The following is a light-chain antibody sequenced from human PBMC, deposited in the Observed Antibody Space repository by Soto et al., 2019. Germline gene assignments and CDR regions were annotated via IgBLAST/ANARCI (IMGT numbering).Light chain of an antibody. Sequence: QAASVSGSPGQSITISCTGTSSDVGRYNYVSWYQQYPGKAPKLMLYDVSKRPSGVADRFAGSKSGNTASLTISGLQPEDEADYYCSSYRSSSTYVFGTGTKLTVL. CDR3: SSYRSSSTYV. J-gene: IGLJ1*01. CDR2: DVS. CDR1: SSDVGRYNY. V-gene: IGLV2-14*03.